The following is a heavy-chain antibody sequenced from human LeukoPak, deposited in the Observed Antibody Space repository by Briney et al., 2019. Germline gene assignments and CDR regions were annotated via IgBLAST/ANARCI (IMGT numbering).Heavy chain of an antibody. V-gene: IGHV1-2*02. CDR3: AGSPHILTGENFDY. J-gene: IGHJ4*02. CDR1: GYTFTGYY. CDR2: INPNSGGT. D-gene: IGHD3-9*01. Sequence: ASVKVSCKTSGYTFTGYYMHWVRQAPGQGLEWMGWINPNSGGTNYAQKFQDRVSMTRDTSISTAYMHLSRLRSDDTAVYYCAGSPHILTGENFDYWGQGTLLTVSS.